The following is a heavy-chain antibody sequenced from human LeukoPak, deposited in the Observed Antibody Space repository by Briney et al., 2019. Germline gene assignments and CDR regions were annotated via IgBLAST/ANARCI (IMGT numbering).Heavy chain of an antibody. V-gene: IGHV3-23*01. J-gene: IGHJ6*02. D-gene: IGHD2-21*01. CDR1: GFTFSSYA. CDR2: ISGSGGST. CDR3: AKDVRNSFAAYGMDV. Sequence: PPGGSLRLSCAASGFTFSSYAMSWVRQAPGKGLEWVSAISGSGGSTYYADSVKGRFTISRDNSKNTLYLEMKSLRAEDTAVYYCAKDVRNSFAAYGMDVWGQGTTVTVSS.